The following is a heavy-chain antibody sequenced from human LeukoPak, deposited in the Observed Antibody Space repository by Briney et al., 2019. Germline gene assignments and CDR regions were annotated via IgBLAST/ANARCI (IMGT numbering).Heavy chain of an antibody. J-gene: IGHJ5*02. CDR3: SKTGDYGDYQFDP. CDR2: ISGSGGST. D-gene: IGHD4-17*01. V-gene: IGHV3-23*01. CDR1: GFPLSSHA. Sequence: GGSLRLSWAASGFPLSSHAMSWVRQAPGKGLEWVSAISGSGGSTYYADSVKGRFTISRDNSKNTLYLQMNSLRAEDTAVYYCSKTGDYGDYQFDPWGQGTLVTVSS.